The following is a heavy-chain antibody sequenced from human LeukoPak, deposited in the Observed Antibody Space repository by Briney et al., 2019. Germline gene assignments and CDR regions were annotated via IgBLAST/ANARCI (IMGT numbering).Heavy chain of an antibody. CDR3: ARAPMYYYDSSGYFWFDP. CDR1: GGSFSGYY. CDR2: INHSGST. D-gene: IGHD3-22*01. J-gene: IGHJ5*02. V-gene: IGHV4-34*01. Sequence: PSETLSLTCAVYGGSFSGYYWSWIRQPPGKGLEWIGEINHSGSTNYNPSLKSRVTISVDTSKNQFSLKLSSVTAADTAVYYCARAPMYYYDSSGYFWFDPWGQGTLVTVSS.